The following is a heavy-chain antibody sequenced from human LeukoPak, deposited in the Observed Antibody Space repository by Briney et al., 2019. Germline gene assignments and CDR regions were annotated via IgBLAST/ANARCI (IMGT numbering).Heavy chain of an antibody. CDR1: GGSFSGYY. J-gene: IGHJ5*02. D-gene: IGHD3-3*01. CDR3: ATQYYDFWSGYYREENWFDP. Sequence: SETLSLTCAVYGGSFSGYYWSWIRQPPGNGLEWIGEIKHSGSTNYNPSLKSPVTISVDTSKNQFSLKLSSVTAADTAVYYCATQYYDFWSGYYREENWFDPWGQGTLVTVSS. CDR2: IKHSGST. V-gene: IGHV4-34*01.